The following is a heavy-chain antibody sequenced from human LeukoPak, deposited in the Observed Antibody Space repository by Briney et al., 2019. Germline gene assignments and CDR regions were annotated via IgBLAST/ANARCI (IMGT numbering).Heavy chain of an antibody. CDR1: GFTFSNYG. J-gene: IGHJ4*02. D-gene: IGHD6-19*01. CDR3: ARDLGIAVAATEV. V-gene: IGHV3-30*02. CDR2: IRYDGSNK. Sequence: GGSLRLSCAASGFTFSNYGIHWVRQAPGKGLEWVAFIRYDGSNKYYADSVKGRFTISRDNSQNTLYLQMNSLRGEDSAAYYCARDLGIAVAATEVWGQGTLVTVSS.